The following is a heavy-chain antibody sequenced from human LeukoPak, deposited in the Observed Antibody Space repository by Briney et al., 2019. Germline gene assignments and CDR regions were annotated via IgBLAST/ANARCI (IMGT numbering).Heavy chain of an antibody. Sequence: PWGSLRLSCAASGFTVSSNYMSWVRQAPGKGLEWVSVIYSGGSTYYADSVKGRFTISRDNSKNTLYLQMNSLRAEDTAVYYCARDPKGDWYFDLWGRGTLVTVSS. V-gene: IGHV3-53*01. CDR3: ARDPKGDWYFDL. CDR2: IYSGGST. D-gene: IGHD3-16*01. J-gene: IGHJ2*01. CDR1: GFTVSSNY.